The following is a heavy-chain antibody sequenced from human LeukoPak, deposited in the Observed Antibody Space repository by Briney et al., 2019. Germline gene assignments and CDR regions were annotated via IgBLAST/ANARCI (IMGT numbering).Heavy chain of an antibody. V-gene: IGHV3-30*04. D-gene: IGHD6-13*01. CDR2: ISYDGSNK. J-gene: IGHJ5*02. CDR1: GFTFSSYA. CDR3: AKAGSSSWLNWFDP. Sequence: GGSLRLSCAASGFTFSSYAMHWVRQAPGKGLEWVAVISYDGSNKYYADSVKGRFTISRDNSKNTLYLQMNSLRAEDTAVYYCAKAGSSSWLNWFDPWGQGTLVTVSS.